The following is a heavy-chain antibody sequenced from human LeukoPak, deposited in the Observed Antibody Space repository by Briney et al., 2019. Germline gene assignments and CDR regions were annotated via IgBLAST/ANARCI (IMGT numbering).Heavy chain of an antibody. D-gene: IGHD3-22*01. CDR3: AGLDYYDSSGYYY. CDR1: GGSFSGYY. V-gene: IGHV4-34*01. CDR2: INHSGST. Sequence: SETLSLTCAVYGGSFSGYYWSWIRQPSGKGLEWIGEINHSGSTNYNPSLKSRVTISVDTSKNQFSLKLSSVTAADTAVYYCAGLDYYDSSGYYYWGQRTLVTVSS. J-gene: IGHJ4*02.